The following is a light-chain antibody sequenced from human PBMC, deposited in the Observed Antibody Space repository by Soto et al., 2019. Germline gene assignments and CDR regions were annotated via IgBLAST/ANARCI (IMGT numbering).Light chain of an antibody. CDR3: LQHNSYPPT. CDR2: AAS. V-gene: IGKV1-9*01. Sequence: MQLTQSPSFLSASLGDRVTITWRASQDISDYLAWYQQRPGKAPKLLIYAASSLQSGVPSRFSGSGSGTEFTLTISSLQPEDFATYYCLQHNSYPPTFGQGTKVDI. CDR1: QDISDY. J-gene: IGKJ1*01.